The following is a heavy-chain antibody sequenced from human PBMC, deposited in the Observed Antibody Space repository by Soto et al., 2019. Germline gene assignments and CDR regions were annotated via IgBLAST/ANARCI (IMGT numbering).Heavy chain of an antibody. CDR3: AKVIAARRWGDYYYYGMDV. J-gene: IGHJ6*02. CDR2: IWYDGSNK. CDR1: GFTFSSYG. D-gene: IGHD6-6*01. Sequence: PGGSLRLSCAASGFTFSSYGMHWVRQAPGKGLEWVAVIWYDGSNKYYADSVKGRFTISRDNSKNTLYLQMNSLRAEDTAVYYCAKVIAARRWGDYYYYGMDVWGQGTTVTVSS. V-gene: IGHV3-30*02.